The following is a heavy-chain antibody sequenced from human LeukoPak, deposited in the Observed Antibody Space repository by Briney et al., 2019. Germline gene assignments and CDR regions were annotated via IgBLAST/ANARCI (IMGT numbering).Heavy chain of an antibody. CDR3: AREQYYYDSSGYGDAFDI. CDR2: IWYDGSNK. CDR1: GFTFSSYA. J-gene: IGHJ3*02. V-gene: IGHV3-33*08. Sequence: GGSLRLSCAASGFTFSSYAMHWVRQAPGKGLEWVAVIWYDGSNKYYADSVKGRFTISRDNSKNTLYLQMNSLRAEDTAVHYCAREQYYYDSSGYGDAFDIWGQGTMVTVSS. D-gene: IGHD3-22*01.